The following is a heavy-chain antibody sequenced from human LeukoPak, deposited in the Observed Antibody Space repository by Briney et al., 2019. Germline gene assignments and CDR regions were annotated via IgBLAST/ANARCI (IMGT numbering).Heavy chain of an antibody. CDR3: ARAVGDYTFDY. D-gene: IGHD4-17*01. CDR2: ISNTGST. Sequence: PSETLSLTCSVSGGSIRSYYWSWFRQPPGKGLEWIAYISNTGSTKYNPSLRSRVTISVDTSKNQFSLKLSPVTAADTAVYYCARAVGDYTFDYWGQGALVTVTS. CDR1: GGSIRSYY. V-gene: IGHV4-59*01. J-gene: IGHJ4*02.